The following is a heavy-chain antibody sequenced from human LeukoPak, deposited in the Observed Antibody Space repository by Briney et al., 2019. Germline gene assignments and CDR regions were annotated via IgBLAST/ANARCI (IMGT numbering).Heavy chain of an antibody. CDR3: ARDASRHGSGSYYNDY. V-gene: IGHV1-18*04. CDR1: GYTFTSYG. Sequence: GASVKVSCKASGYTFTSYGISWVRQAPGQGLEWMGWISAYNGNTNYARKLQGRVTMTTDTSTSTAYMELRSLRSDDTAVYYCARDASRHGSGSYYNDYWGQGTLVTVSS. J-gene: IGHJ4*02. CDR2: ISAYNGNT. D-gene: IGHD3-10*01.